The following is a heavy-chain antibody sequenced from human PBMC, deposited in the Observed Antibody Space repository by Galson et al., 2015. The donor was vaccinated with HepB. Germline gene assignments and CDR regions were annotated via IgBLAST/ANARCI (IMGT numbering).Heavy chain of an antibody. CDR1: GFTFSSYW. CDR3: ARDLTVYSSSWHYYYYGMDV. CDR2: INSDGSST. D-gene: IGHD6-13*01. J-gene: IGHJ6*02. V-gene: IGHV3-74*01. Sequence: SLRLSCAASGFTFSSYWMHWVRQAPGKGLVWVSRINSDGSSTSYADSVKGRFTISRDNAKNTLYLQMNSLRAEDTAVYYCARDLTVYSSSWHYYYYGMDVWGQGTTVTVSS.